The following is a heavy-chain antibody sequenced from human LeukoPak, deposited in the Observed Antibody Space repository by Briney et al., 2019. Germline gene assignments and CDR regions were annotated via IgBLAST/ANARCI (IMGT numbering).Heavy chain of an antibody. J-gene: IGHJ6*02. D-gene: IGHD6-6*01. CDR3: AREEYTNGMDV. Sequence: GGSLRLSCAASGFTFSSSWMHWVRQVPGKGLVWVSRINSDGSSTTYADSVKGRFTISRDNAKNTLSLQMKSLRAGDTAVYYCAREEYTNGMDVWGQGTTVTVSS. CDR2: INSDGSST. V-gene: IGHV3-74*01. CDR1: GFTFSSSW.